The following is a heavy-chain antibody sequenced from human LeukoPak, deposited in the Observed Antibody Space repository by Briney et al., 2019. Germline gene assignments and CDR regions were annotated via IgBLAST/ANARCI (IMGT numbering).Heavy chain of an antibody. CDR2: IYPGDSDT. J-gene: IGHJ4*02. Sequence: TGESLKISCKGSGYSFTSYWIGWVRQMPGKGLEWMGIIYPGDSDTRYSPSFQGQVTISADKSISTAYLQWSSLKASDTAMYYCATSYYDFWSGYYPYFDYWGREPWSPSPQ. D-gene: IGHD3-3*01. CDR1: GYSFTSYW. CDR3: ATSYYDFWSGYYPYFDY. V-gene: IGHV5-51*01.